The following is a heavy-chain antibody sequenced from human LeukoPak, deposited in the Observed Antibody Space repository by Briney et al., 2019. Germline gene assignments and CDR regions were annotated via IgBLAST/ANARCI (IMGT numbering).Heavy chain of an antibody. CDR2: IYSGGST. V-gene: IGHV3-53*01. CDR3: ARVGRSNWFDP. Sequence: GGSLRLSCAASGFTVSSNYXXXXRQAPXXXXXWVSVIYSGGSTYYADSVKGRFTIXXXISKNTLYLQMNSLRAEDTAVYYCARVGRSNWFDPWGQGTLVTVSS. D-gene: IGHD5-12*01. CDR1: GFTVSSNY. J-gene: IGHJ5*02.